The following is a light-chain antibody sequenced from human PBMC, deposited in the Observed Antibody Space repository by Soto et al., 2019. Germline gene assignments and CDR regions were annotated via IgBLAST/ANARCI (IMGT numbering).Light chain of an antibody. CDR1: SSNIGAGYD. J-gene: IGLJ7*01. Sequence: QSVLTQPPSVSGAPGQRVTISCSGSSSNIGAGYDVHWYQQLPGTALKLLIYGNSNRPSGVPDRFSGSKSGTSASLAITGLQAEDESHYYCQSYDSSLSGAVFGGGTQLTVL. CDR2: GNS. V-gene: IGLV1-40*01. CDR3: QSYDSSLSGAV.